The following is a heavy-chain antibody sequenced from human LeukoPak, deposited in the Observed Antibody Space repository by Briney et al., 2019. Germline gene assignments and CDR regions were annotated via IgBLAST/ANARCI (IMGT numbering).Heavy chain of an antibody. J-gene: IGHJ6*03. Sequence: SETLSLTCTVSGGSISSSSYYWGWIRQPAGKGLEWIGRIYTSGSNNYNPSLKGRVTMSVDTSKNQFSLELSSVTAADTAMYYCAREVADYGGYYYYHYMDVWGKGTTVTISS. D-gene: IGHD4-23*01. CDR2: IYTSGSN. CDR3: AREVADYGGYYYYHYMDV. CDR1: GGSISSSSYY. V-gene: IGHV4-61*02.